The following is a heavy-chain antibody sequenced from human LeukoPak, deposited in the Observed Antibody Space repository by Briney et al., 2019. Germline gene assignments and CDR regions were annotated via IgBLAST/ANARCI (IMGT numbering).Heavy chain of an antibody. CDR1: GGSISSYY. V-gene: IGHV4-59*01. CDR2: IYYSGST. D-gene: IGHD6-13*01. Sequence: PSETLSLTCIVSGGSISSYYWSWIRQPPGKGLEWIGYIYYSGSTNYNPSLKSRVTISVDTSKNQFSLKLSSVTAADTAVYYCARGLMMAVAGRGEFHYWGQGTLDTVSS. CDR3: ARGLMMAVAGRGEFHY. J-gene: IGHJ4*02.